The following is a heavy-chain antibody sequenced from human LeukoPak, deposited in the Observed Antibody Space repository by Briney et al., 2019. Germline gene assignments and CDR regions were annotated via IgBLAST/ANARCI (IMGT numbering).Heavy chain of an antibody. Sequence: GGSLRLSCAASGFTFSSYSMNWVRQAPGKGLEWVSSISSSSSYIYYADSVKGRFTISRDNAKNSLYLQMNSLRAEDTALYYCARGVDCTNGVCFDAFDIWGQGTMVTVSS. CDR3: ARGVDCTNGVCFDAFDI. CDR2: ISSSSSYI. CDR1: GFTFSSYS. D-gene: IGHD2-8*01. V-gene: IGHV3-21*04. J-gene: IGHJ3*02.